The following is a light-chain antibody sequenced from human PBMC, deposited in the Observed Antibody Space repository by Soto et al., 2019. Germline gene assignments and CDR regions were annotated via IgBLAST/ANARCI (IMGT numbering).Light chain of an antibody. V-gene: IGLV1-40*01. J-gene: IGLJ1*01. CDR3: CSSAPESTYV. Sequence: QAVLTQPPSVSGAPGQRVTISCTGSDSNIGARYHVHWYQQLPGKAPRLIIYGNSNRPSGVPDRFSGSKSGSSASLAISGLQADDEADYFCCSSAPESTYVFGTGTKLTVL. CDR1: DSNIGARYH. CDR2: GNS.